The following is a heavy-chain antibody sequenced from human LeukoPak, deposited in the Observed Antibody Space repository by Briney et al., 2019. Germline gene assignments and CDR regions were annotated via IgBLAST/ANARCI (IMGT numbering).Heavy chain of an antibody. CDR3: TRDTGTTGEVKFDP. Sequence: ASETLSLTCTVSGGSISSYYWSWIRQPAGKGLEWIGRIYTSGSTTYNPSLKSRVTMSVDTSKSQFSLNLMSVTAADTAVYYCTRDTGTTGEVKFDPWGQGTLVTVSS. D-gene: IGHD4-17*01. J-gene: IGHJ5*02. V-gene: IGHV4-4*07. CDR1: GGSISSYY. CDR2: IYTSGST.